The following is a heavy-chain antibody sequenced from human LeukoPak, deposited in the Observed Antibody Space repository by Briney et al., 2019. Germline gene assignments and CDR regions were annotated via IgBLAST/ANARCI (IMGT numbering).Heavy chain of an antibody. CDR3: ASISGRLAVAGTLGVDY. CDR2: INPNSGGT. CDR1: GYTFTGYY. V-gene: IGHV1-2*02. Sequence: ASVKVSCKASGYTFTGYYMHWVRQAPGQGLEWMGWINPNSGGTNYAQKFQGRVTMTRDTSISTAYMELSRLRSDDTAVYYCASISGRLAVAGTLGVDYWGQGTLVTVSS. J-gene: IGHJ4*02. D-gene: IGHD6-19*01.